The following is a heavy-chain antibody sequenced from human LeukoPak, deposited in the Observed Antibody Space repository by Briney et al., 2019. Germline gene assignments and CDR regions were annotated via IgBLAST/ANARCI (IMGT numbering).Heavy chain of an antibody. CDR3: ARDPNSCSGGSCYYYYGMDV. Sequence: GGSLRLSCAASGFTFSSYAMSWVRQAPGKGLEWVSAISGSGGSTYYADSVKGRFTISRDNSKNTLYLQMNSLRAEDTAVYYCARDPNSCSGGSCYYYYGMDVWGQGTTVTVSS. V-gene: IGHV3-23*01. CDR2: ISGSGGST. CDR1: GFTFSSYA. J-gene: IGHJ6*02. D-gene: IGHD2-15*01.